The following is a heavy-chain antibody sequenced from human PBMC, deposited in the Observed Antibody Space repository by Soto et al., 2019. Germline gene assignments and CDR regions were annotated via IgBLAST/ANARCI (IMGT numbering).Heavy chain of an antibody. CDR3: ARGSYDSSGYYYYY. V-gene: IGHV4-59*01. CDR2: IYYSGST. Sequence: TSETLSLTCTVSGGSISSYYWSWIRQPPGKGLEWIGYIYYSGSTNYNPSLKSRVTISVDTSKNQFSLKLSSVTAADTAVYYCARGSYDSSGYYYYYWGHGTLVTVSS. CDR1: GGSISSYY. D-gene: IGHD3-22*01. J-gene: IGHJ4*01.